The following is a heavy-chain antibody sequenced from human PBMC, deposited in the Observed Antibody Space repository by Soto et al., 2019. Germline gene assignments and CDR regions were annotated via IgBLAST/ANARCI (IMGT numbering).Heavy chain of an antibody. Sequence: QVLLVQSGAEMKQPGSSVSVSCRASGDSFTNYAFTWVRQAPGQGPEWLGGIILALGTPHYSQRFQGRLTITADESSSTVYMELGSLRLDDTAVYYCVKDGSSGWPYYYGMDVWGQGTTVTVSS. CDR1: GDSFTNYA. D-gene: IGHD6-19*01. CDR3: VKDGSSGWPYYYGMDV. CDR2: IILALGTP. J-gene: IGHJ6*02. V-gene: IGHV1-69*01.